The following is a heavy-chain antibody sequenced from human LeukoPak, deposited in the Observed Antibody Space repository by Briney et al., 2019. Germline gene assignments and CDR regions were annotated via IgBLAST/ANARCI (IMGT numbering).Heavy chain of an antibody. CDR2: IYSGGST. CDR3: ARVYRSSGYYLFDY. CDR1: GFTVSSNY. V-gene: IGHV3-66*02. D-gene: IGHD3-22*01. Sequence: GGSLRLSCAASGFTVSSNYMSWVRQAPGKGLGWVSVIYSGGSTYYADSVKGRFTISRDNSKNTLYLQMNSLRAEDTAVYYCARVYRSSGYYLFDYWGQGTLVTVSS. J-gene: IGHJ4*02.